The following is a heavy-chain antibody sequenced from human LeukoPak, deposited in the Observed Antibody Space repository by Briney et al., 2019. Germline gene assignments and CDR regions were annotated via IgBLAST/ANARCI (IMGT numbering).Heavy chain of an antibody. CDR2: IRSDGTTK. J-gene: IGHJ4*02. CDR1: GFSFSSYG. D-gene: IGHD3-22*01. CDR3: AKDVYDGSGYYFEY. Sequence: GGSLRHSRAASGFSFSSYGMYWVRQPPGKGLEWVAFIRSDGTTKYYADSVKGRFTISRDNAKNTLYLQMNSLRGEDTAVYYCAKDVYDGSGYYFEYWGQGTLVTVSS. V-gene: IGHV3-30*02.